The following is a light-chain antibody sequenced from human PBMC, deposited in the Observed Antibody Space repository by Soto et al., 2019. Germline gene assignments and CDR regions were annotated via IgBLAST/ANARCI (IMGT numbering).Light chain of an antibody. V-gene: IGKV1-9*01. CDR1: QGISSY. J-gene: IGKJ5*01. CDR2: DVS. Sequence: DSQLTQSPSFLSASVGDRVTITCRASQGISSYLAWYQQKPGKAPKLLIYDVSTLHRGVPSRFSGSGSGTEFTLTISSLQPEDFATYYCQQFNSYPITFGQGTRLENK. CDR3: QQFNSYPIT.